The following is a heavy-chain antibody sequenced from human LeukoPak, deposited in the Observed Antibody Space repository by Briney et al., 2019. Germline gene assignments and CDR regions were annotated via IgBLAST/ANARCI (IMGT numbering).Heavy chain of an antibody. J-gene: IGHJ6*02. CDR3: AAPQSRISSYYYVMDV. CDR2: VIPIFGTA. V-gene: IGHV1-69*13. Sequence: GASVKVSCKASGGTFISYAISWVRQAPGQGLEWMGGVIPIFGTANYAQKFQGRVMITADESTSTAYMELSSLISEDTAVYYCAAPQSRISSYYYVMDVWGQGTTVTVSS. CDR1: GGTFISYA. D-gene: IGHD2-15*01.